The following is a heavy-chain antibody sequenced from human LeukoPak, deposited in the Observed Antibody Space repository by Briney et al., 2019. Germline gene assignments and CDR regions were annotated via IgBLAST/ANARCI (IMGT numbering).Heavy chain of an antibody. CDR3: ARQLSGRYYRDY. V-gene: IGHV4-38-2*02. D-gene: IGHD1-26*01. CDR2: IYHSGST. Sequence: SETLSLTCTVSGYSISSGYYWGWIRQPPGKGLEWIGSIYHSGSTYYNPSLKSRVTISVDTSKNHFSLKLSSVTAADTAVSYCARQLSGRYYRDYWGQGALVTV. J-gene: IGHJ4*02. CDR1: GYSISSGYY.